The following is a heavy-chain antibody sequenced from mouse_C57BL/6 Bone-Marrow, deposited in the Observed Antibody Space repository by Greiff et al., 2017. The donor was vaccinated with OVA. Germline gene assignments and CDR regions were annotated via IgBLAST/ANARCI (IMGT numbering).Heavy chain of an antibody. CDR3: TRDGYYFDY. CDR1: GYTFTDYE. J-gene: IGHJ2*01. Sequence: VQLQQPGAELVRPGASVTLSCKASGYTFTDYEMHWVKQTPVHGLEWIGAIDPETGGTAYNQKFKGKAILTADKSSSTAYMELRSLTSEDSAVYYCTRDGYYFDYWGQGTTLTVSS. CDR2: IDPETGGT. D-gene: IGHD2-3*01. V-gene: IGHV1-15*01.